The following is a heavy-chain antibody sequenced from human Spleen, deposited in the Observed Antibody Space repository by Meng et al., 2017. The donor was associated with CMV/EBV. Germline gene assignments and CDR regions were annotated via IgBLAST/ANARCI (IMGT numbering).Heavy chain of an antibody. D-gene: IGHD4-17*01. CDR2: IYSGGSST. V-gene: IGHV3-23*03. CDR3: ARGVGGDYELPLDY. Sequence: GGSLRLSCAASGFTFSSYAMSWVRQAPGKGLEWVSVIYSGGSSTYYADSVKGRFTISRDNSKNTLYLQMNSLRAEDTAVYYCARGVGGDYELPLDYWGQGTLVTVSS. CDR1: GFTFSSYA. J-gene: IGHJ4*02.